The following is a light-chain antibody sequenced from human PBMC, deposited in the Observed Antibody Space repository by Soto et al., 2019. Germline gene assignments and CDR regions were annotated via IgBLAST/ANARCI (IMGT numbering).Light chain of an antibody. CDR3: QSFDADFVI. CDR1: SGSIANNY. J-gene: IGLJ2*01. CDR2: ENK. V-gene: IGLV6-57*04. Sequence: NFMLTQPLSVSESPGKTVTISCTRSSGSIANNYVQWYQQRPGSAPTTVIYENKLRPSGGPGRFSGSTDGSSNSASLTISRLQAEDEADYYCQSFDADFVIFGGGTKVTVL.